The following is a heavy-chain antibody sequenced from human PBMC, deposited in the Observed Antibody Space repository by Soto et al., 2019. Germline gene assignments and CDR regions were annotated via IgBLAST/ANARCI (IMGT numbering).Heavy chain of an antibody. J-gene: IGHJ6*02. CDR1: GGSISSSGYY. CDR3: ASQYYDFWSGYYLGMDV. Sequence: PSETLSLTCTVSGGSISSSGYYWGWIRQPPGKGLEWIGSIYYSGSTYYNPSLKSRVTISVDTSNNQFSLKLSSVTAADTAVYYCASQYYDFWSGYYLGMDVWGQGTTVTVSS. D-gene: IGHD3-3*01. CDR2: IYYSGST. V-gene: IGHV4-39*01.